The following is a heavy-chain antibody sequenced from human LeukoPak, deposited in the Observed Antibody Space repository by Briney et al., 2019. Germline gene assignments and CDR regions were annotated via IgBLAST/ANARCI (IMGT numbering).Heavy chain of an antibody. V-gene: IGHV4-59*01. CDR1: GGSISSYY. J-gene: IGHJ5*02. CDR3: AGGEWFDP. D-gene: IGHD3-16*01. CDR2: IYYSGST. Sequence: SETLFLTCTVSGGSISSYYWSWIRQPPGKGLEWIGYIYYSGSTNYNPSLKSRVTISVDTSKNQFSLKLSSVTAADTAVYYCAGGEWFDPWGQGTLVTVSS.